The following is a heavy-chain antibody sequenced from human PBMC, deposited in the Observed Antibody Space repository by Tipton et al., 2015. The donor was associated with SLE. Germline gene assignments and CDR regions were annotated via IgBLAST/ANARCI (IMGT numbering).Heavy chain of an antibody. CDR1: GDSISSGGYY. CDR2: IYHSGST. V-gene: IGHV4-31*03. D-gene: IGHD3-22*01. Sequence: LRLSCTLSGDSISSGGYYWSWIRQHPGKGLEWIGYIYHSGSTYYNPSLKSRVTISVDTSKNQFSLRLSSVTAADTALYYCARGRTSSYSPWTYWGQGALVTVSS. J-gene: IGHJ4*02. CDR3: ARGRTSSYSPWTY.